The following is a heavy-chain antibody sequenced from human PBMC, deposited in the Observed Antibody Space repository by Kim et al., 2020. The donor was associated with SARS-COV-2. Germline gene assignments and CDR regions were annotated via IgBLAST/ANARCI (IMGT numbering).Heavy chain of an antibody. V-gene: IGHV3-53*01. J-gene: IGHJ6*03. CDR3: AGEQLESREGGYYYYMDV. D-gene: IGHD6-6*01. CDR1: GFTVSSNY. Sequence: GGSLRLSCAASGFTVSSNYMSWVRQAPGKGLEWVSVIYSGGSTYYADSVKGRFTISRHNSKNTLYLQMNSLRAEDTAVYYCAGEQLESREGGYYYYMDVWGKGTTVTVSS. CDR2: IYSGGST.